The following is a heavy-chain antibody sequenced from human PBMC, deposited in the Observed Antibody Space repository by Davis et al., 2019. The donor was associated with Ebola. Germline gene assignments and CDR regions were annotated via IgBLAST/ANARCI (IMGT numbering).Heavy chain of an antibody. CDR2: IIPIFGTA. V-gene: IGHV1-69*06. J-gene: IGHJ6*02. CDR1: GGTFSSYA. CDR3: ARDGIRRGYYYYGMDV. D-gene: IGHD1-26*01. Sequence: SVKVSCKASGGTFSSYAISWVRQAPGQGLEWMGGIIPIFGTANYAQKFQGRVTITADKSTSTAYMELSSLRSEDTAVYYCARDGIRRGYYYYGMDVWGQGTTVTVSS.